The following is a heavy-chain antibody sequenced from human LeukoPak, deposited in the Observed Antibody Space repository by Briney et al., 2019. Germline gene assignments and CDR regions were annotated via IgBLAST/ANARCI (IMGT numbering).Heavy chain of an antibody. CDR1: GGSISSTSYY. Sequence: SETLSFTCTVSGGSISSTSYYWGWIRQPPGKGLEWIGSMYYSGNTYYNPSLKSRVTISVDTSKNQFSLKLSSVNAADTAVYYCARHRIAAAGTMLNWFDPWGQGTLVTVSS. J-gene: IGHJ5*02. D-gene: IGHD6-13*01. CDR3: ARHRIAAAGTMLNWFDP. V-gene: IGHV4-39*01. CDR2: MYYSGNT.